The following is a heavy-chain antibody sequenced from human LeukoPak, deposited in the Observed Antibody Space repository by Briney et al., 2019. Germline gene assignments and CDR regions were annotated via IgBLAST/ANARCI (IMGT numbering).Heavy chain of an antibody. Sequence: RRSPSLSCAASGIAFRSYGMHWVCQAPGKGLEWVAVISYDGSHKYYADSVKGRFSISRDNSKNTLYLQMNSLRADDTAVYYCAKGARGDTVTSIVGLNWFDPWGEGSLATVSS. V-gene: IGHV3-30*18. CDR3: AKGARGDTVTSIVGLNWFDP. CDR2: ISYDGSHK. D-gene: IGHD4-17*01. J-gene: IGHJ5*01. CDR1: GIAFRSYG.